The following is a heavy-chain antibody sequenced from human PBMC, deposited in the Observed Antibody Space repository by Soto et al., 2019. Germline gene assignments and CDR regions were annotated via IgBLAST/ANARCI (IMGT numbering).Heavy chain of an antibody. Sequence: SETLSLTCAVYGGSFSGYYWSWIRQPPGKGLEWIGEINHSGSTNYNPSLKSRVTISVDTSKNQFSLKLSSVTAADTAVYYCAREGVTHAFDIWGQGTVVTVSS. CDR3: AREGVTHAFDI. CDR2: INHSGST. CDR1: GGSFSGYY. D-gene: IGHD5-18*01. J-gene: IGHJ3*02. V-gene: IGHV4-34*01.